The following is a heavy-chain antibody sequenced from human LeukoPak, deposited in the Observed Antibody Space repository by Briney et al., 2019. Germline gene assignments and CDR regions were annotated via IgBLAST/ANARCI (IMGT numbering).Heavy chain of an antibody. D-gene: IGHD2-21*01. V-gene: IGHV3-23*01. CDR1: GFTFSSYA. J-gene: IGHJ6*03. CDR3: AKQPYNYYYLDV. CDR2: IVGDSSKT. Sequence: GGSLRLSCAASGFTFSSYAMSWVRQAPGKGLEWVSTIVGDSSKTYYADSVKGRFTISRDNSNYMLFLHMNNLRAEDTAIYYCAKQPYNYYYLDVWGKGTTVTVSS.